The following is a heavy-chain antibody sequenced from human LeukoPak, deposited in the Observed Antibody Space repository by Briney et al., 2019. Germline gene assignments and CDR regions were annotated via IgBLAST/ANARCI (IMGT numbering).Heavy chain of an antibody. CDR3: AKGAYFSGSYGFAFDY. J-gene: IGHJ4*02. V-gene: IGHV3-23*01. Sequence: GGSLRLSCAASGLTFSSYPMTWVRQAPGKGLEWVSAISGGGSTHYADSAKGRFTISRDNSKNTLYLQMNSLRAEDTAVYFCAKGAYFSGSYGFAFDYWGQGTLVTVSS. CDR2: ISGGGST. D-gene: IGHD3-10*01. CDR1: GLTFSSYP.